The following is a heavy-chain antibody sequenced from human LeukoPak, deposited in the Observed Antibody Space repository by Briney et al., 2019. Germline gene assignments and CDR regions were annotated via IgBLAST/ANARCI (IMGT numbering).Heavy chain of an antibody. Sequence: ASVKVSCKASGYTFTGYYMHWVRQAPGQGLEWMGWINPNSGGTNYAQKFQGRVTMTRDTSISTAYMELSSLRSEDTAVYYCASTLVVVPNNYYYYMDVWGKGTTVTVSS. CDR3: ASTLVVVPNNYYYYMDV. J-gene: IGHJ6*03. CDR2: INPNSGGT. V-gene: IGHV1-2*02. D-gene: IGHD2-2*01. CDR1: GYTFTGYY.